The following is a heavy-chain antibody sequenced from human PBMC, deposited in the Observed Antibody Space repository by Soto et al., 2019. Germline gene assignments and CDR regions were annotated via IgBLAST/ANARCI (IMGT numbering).Heavy chain of an antibody. Sequence: ASVEMSSRASGYNYSSSDINWVRQATGQRLEWMGLMNPNSANTGYSQKFQGRVTMTGNISISTAFLQLRSLKSSDTAVYSCARLSTVSNHYYYYYVDVWGQGTTVTVSS. CDR1: GYNYSSSD. D-gene: IGHD4-17*01. CDR2: MNPNSANT. CDR3: ARLSTVSNHYYYYYVDV. J-gene: IGHJ6*03. V-gene: IGHV1-8*01.